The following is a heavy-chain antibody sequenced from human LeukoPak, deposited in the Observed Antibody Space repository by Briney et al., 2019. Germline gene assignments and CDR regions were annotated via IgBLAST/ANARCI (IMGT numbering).Heavy chain of an antibody. CDR3: ARVRIYGSGRCVY. CDR2: INSDGSST. V-gene: IGHV3-74*01. Sequence: GRSLRLSCAASGFTFSSYSMNWVRQAPGKGLVWVSRINSDGSSTSYADSVKGRFTISRDNAKNTLYLQMNSLRAEDTAVYYCARVRIYGSGRCVYWGQGTLVTVSS. J-gene: IGHJ4*02. CDR1: GFTFSSYS. D-gene: IGHD3-10*01.